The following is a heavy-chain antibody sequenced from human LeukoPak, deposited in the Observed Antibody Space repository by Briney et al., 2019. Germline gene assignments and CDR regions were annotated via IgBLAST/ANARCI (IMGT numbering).Heavy chain of an antibody. D-gene: IGHD4-17*01. V-gene: IGHV1-3*01. CDR2: INAGNGNT. CDR3: ARAGNYGDYYLNNWFDP. CDR1: GYTFINYA. J-gene: IGHJ5*02. Sequence: ASVKVSCTASGYTFINYAMHWVRQAPGQRLEWMGWINAGNGNTKYSQKFQGRVTITRDTSANTAYMELSSLRSEDTAVYYCARAGNYGDYYLNNWFDPWGQGTLVTVSS.